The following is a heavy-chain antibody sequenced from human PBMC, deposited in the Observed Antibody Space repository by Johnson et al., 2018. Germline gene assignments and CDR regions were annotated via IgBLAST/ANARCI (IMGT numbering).Heavy chain of an antibody. Sequence: VQLVESGAEVKKPGESLKISCKGSGYSFTSYWIGWVRQMPGKGLAWMGIIYPGDSETRYSPSFHGQVTIPADKSISTAYLQWRRLKASDPAMYSRARGEDYNWNYPDAFDIWGQGTMGTVSS. V-gene: IGHV5-51*01. J-gene: IGHJ3*02. D-gene: IGHD1-7*01. CDR1: GYSFTSYW. CDR2: IYPGDSET. CDR3: ARGEDYNWNYPDAFDI.